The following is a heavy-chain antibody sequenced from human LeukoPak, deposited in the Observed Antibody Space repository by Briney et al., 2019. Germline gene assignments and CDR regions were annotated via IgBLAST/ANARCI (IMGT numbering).Heavy chain of an antibody. CDR3: ASSRPKLLWFGELFDGMDV. J-gene: IGHJ6*02. CDR2: INHSGCT. CDR1: GGSFSGYY. D-gene: IGHD3-10*01. Sequence: PSETLSLTCAVYGGSFSGYYWSWIRQPPGKGLEWIGEINHSGCTNYNPSLKSRVTISVDTSKNQFSLKLSSVTAADTAVYYCASSRPKLLWFGELFDGMDVWGQGTTVTVSS. V-gene: IGHV4-34*01.